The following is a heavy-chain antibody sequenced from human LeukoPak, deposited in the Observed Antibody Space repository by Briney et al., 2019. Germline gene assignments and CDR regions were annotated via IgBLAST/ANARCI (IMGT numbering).Heavy chain of an antibody. CDR1: GGSFSGYY. V-gene: IGHV4-34*01. CDR2: INHSGST. CDR3: ARLLYRLNFSRFDP. Sequence: SETLSLTCAVYGGSFSGYYWSWTRQPPGKGLEWIGEINHSGSTNYNPSLKSRVTISVDTSKNQFSLKLSSVTAADTAVYYCARLLYRLNFSRFDPWGQGTLVTVSS. D-gene: IGHD1-26*01. J-gene: IGHJ5*02.